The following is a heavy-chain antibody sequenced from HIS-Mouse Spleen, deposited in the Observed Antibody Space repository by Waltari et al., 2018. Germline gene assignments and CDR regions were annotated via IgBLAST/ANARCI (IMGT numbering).Heavy chain of an antibody. CDR2: IKQDGSEK. D-gene: IGHD5-12*01. V-gene: IGHV3-7*01. CDR1: GFTLRSCW. Sequence: EVQLVASGGGLVQPGGSLRLSGGASGFTLRSCWMEWVRQDPGKGLEWVANIKQDGSEKYYVDSVKGRFTISRDNAKNSLYLQMNSLRAEDTAVYYCARERRGPGWFDPWGQGTLVTVSS. J-gene: IGHJ5*02. CDR3: ARERRGPGWFDP.